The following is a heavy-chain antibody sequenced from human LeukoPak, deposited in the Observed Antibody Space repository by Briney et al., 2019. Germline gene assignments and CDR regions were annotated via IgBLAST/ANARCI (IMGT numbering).Heavy chain of an antibody. CDR3: AKGLCSTSCYSVPDHV. Sequence: GGSLRLSCAASGFTFSSYAMGWVRQAPGKGLEWVSAISGSGGSTFYADSVKGRFTISRDNSKNTLYLQMNSLRAEDTAVYYCAKGLCSTSCYSVPDHVWGQGTTVTVSS. CDR1: GFTFSSYA. J-gene: IGHJ6*02. V-gene: IGHV3-23*01. CDR2: ISGSGGST. D-gene: IGHD2-2*01.